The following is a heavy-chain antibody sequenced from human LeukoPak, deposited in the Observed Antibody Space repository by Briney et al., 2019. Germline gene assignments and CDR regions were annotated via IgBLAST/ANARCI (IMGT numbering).Heavy chain of an antibody. J-gene: IGHJ4*02. CDR3: AREGKFRGVFDY. CDR1: GFTFSSYA. V-gene: IGHV3-30-3*01. Sequence: GGSLRLSCAASGFTFSSYAMHWVRQAPGKGLEWVAVISYDGSNKYYADSVKGRFTISRDNSKNTLYLQMNSLRAEDTAVYYCAREGKFRGVFDYWGQGTLVTVSS. D-gene: IGHD3-16*01. CDR2: ISYDGSNK.